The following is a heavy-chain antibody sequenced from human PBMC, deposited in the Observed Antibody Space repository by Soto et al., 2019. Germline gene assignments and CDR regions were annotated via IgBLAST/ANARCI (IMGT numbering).Heavy chain of an antibody. CDR2: IYPSDSTT. J-gene: IGHJ5*02. Sequence: PGESLKISCKGSGYSFTNYWIAWVRQMPGKGLEYMGIIYPSDSTTRYSPSFQGQVTISADKSISTAYLQWNSQKASDTAMYYCARHGFYGDYSSNYFDPWGQGTLVTVSS. V-gene: IGHV5-51*01. D-gene: IGHD4-17*01. CDR3: ARHGFYGDYSSNYFDP. CDR1: GYSFTNYW.